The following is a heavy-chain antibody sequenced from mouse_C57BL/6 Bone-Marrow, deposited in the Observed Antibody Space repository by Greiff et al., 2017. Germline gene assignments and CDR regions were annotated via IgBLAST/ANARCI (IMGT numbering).Heavy chain of an antibody. Sequence: QVQLQQPGAELVKPGASVKLSCKASGYTFTSYWMHWVKQRPGQGLAWIGMIHPNSGSTNYNEKFKSKATLTVDKSSSTAYMQLSSLTSEDSAVYYCAPIYYYGSSYEGYWGQGTTLTVSS. CDR2: IHPNSGST. J-gene: IGHJ2*01. V-gene: IGHV1-64*01. CDR3: APIYYYGSSYEGY. D-gene: IGHD1-1*01. CDR1: GYTFTSYW.